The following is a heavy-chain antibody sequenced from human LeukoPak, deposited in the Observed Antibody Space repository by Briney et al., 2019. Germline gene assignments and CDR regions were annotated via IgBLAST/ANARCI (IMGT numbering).Heavy chain of an antibody. Sequence: ASVKVSCKASGYTFTSYYMHWVRQAPGQGLEWMGIINPSGDSTSYAQKSQGRVTMTRDTSTSTVYMELSSLRSEDAAVYYCAREVARQPLFFDYWGQGTLVTVSS. J-gene: IGHJ4*02. CDR3: AREVARQPLFFDY. D-gene: IGHD2-15*01. CDR1: GYTFTSYY. CDR2: INPSGDST. V-gene: IGHV1-46*01.